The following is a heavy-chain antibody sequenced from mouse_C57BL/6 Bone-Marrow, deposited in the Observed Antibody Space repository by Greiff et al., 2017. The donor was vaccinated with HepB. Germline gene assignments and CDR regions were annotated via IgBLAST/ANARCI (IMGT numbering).Heavy chain of an antibody. CDR1: GYSITGGYY. CDR2: ISYDGSN. J-gene: IGHJ1*03. Sequence: VQLQESGPGLVKPSQSLSLTCSVTGYSITGGYYWNWIRQFPGNKLEWMGYISYDGSNNYNPSLKNRISITRDTSKNQFFLKLNSVTTEDTATYYCARDGYDSYWYFDVWGTGTTVTVSS. V-gene: IGHV3-6*01. CDR3: ARDGYDSYWYFDV. D-gene: IGHD2-2*01.